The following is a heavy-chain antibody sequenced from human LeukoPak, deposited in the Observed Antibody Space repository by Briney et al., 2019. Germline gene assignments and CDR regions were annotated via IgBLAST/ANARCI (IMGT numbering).Heavy chain of an antibody. Sequence: GGSLRLSCAASGFTFSSYAMHWVRQAPGKGLEYVSAISSNGGSTYYANSMKGRFTISRDNSKNTLYLQMGSLRAEDVAVYYCARGNWGYYYMDVWGKGTTVTVSS. D-gene: IGHD3-16*01. CDR1: GFTFSSYA. CDR2: ISSNGGST. CDR3: ARGNWGYYYMDV. J-gene: IGHJ6*03. V-gene: IGHV3-64*01.